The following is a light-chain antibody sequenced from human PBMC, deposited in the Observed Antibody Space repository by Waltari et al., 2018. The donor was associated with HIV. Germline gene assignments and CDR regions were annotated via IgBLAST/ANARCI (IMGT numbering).Light chain of an antibody. Sequence: DIVVNESPGPLAVSLGERGNLNCQSSPSRFSHTSSRNYLAWYQQKPGQPPRLLFYWASSRASGDPDRFSATGSGTNFTLTISSLQAEDVAVYYCQQYDSVPCTFGQGTTVEIK. J-gene: IGKJ1*01. V-gene: IGKV4-1*01. CDR2: WAS. CDR3: QQYDSVPCT. CDR1: PSRFSHTSSRNY.